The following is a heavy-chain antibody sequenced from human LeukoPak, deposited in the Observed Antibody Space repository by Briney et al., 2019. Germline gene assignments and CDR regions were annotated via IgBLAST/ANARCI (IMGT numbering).Heavy chain of an antibody. V-gene: IGHV4-39*01. J-gene: IGHJ4*02. CDR3: ARHRKFSNQALDY. Sequence: SETLSLTCTVSGGSISSSSYYWGWIRQPPGKGLEWIGSTYYSGSTYYNPSLKSRVTISVDTSKNQFSLKLSSVTAADTAVYYCARHRKFSNQALDYWGQGTLVTVSS. CDR1: GGSISSSSYY. D-gene: IGHD1-14*01. CDR2: TYYSGST.